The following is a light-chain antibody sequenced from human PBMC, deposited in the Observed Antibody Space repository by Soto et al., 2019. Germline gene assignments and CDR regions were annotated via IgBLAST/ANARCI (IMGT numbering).Light chain of an antibody. V-gene: IGKV3-20*01. CDR3: QQYGDSSWT. CDR2: GSS. CDR1: QSVSSSY. J-gene: IGKJ1*01. Sequence: EIMLTQSPGTLSSSPGERATLSCRASQSVSSSYLAWYQHRPGQAPRLLIYGSSRRATGIPDRFGGSGSGTDFTLTISRLEPEDFAVYYCQQYGDSSWTFGQGTQVEIK.